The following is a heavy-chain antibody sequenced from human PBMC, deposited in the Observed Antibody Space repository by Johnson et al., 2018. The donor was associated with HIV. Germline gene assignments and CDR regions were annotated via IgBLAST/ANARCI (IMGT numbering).Heavy chain of an antibody. V-gene: IGHV3-30-3*01. D-gene: IGHD3-10*01. CDR1: GFTFSSYA. CDR2: ISYDGSNK. Sequence: VQLVESGGGVVQPGRSLRLSCAASGFTFSSYAMHWVRQAPGKGLEWVAVISYDGSNKYYADSVKGRFTISRDNSKNTLYLQMKSLSAEDTAVYYCARPLRGVNAFDIWGQGTMVTVSS. CDR3: ARPLRGVNAFDI. J-gene: IGHJ3*02.